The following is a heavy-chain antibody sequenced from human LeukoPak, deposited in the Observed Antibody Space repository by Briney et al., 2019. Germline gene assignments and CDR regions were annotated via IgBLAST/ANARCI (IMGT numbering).Heavy chain of an antibody. J-gene: IGHJ4*02. D-gene: IGHD1-20*01. CDR3: AKDLYPGGITGERPFDY. CDR1: GFTFSSYA. Sequence: GGSLRLSCAASGFTFSSYAMSWVRQAPGKGLEWVSAISGSGGSTYYADSVKGRFTISRDNSKNTLYLQMNSLRAEDTAVYYCAKDLYPGGITGERPFDYWGQGTLVTVSS. CDR2: ISGSGGST. V-gene: IGHV3-23*01.